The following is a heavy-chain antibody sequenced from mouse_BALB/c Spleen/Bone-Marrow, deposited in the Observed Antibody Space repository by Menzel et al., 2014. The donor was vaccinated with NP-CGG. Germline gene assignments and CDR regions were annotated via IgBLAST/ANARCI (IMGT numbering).Heavy chain of an antibody. Sequence: LVKTGASVKISCKASDYSFTDYYMHWVKQTHGKSLEWIRYISCYNGATSYNQKFKGKATFTVDTSSSTAYMQFSSLTSEGSAVYYCARSEGIYYYGSSYALDYWGQGTSVTVSS. V-gene: IGHV1S34*01. CDR1: DYSFTDYY. D-gene: IGHD1-1*01. CDR3: ARSEGIYYYGSSYALDY. J-gene: IGHJ4*01. CDR2: ISCYNGAT.